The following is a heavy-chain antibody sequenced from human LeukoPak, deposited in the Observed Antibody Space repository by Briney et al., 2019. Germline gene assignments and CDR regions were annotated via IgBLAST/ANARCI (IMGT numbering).Heavy chain of an antibody. CDR1: DYSISREYY. J-gene: IGHJ4*02. V-gene: IGHV4-38-2*02. Sequence: SETLSLTCTVSDYSISREYYWGWIRQPPGKGLEWIGSIYHSGSTYYNPSLKSRVTISVDTSKNQVSLKLNSVTAADTAVYYCARVRKTSVGGTVGYFDYWGQGTLVTVSS. CDR3: ARVRKTSVGGTVGYFDY. CDR2: IYHSGST. D-gene: IGHD3-16*01.